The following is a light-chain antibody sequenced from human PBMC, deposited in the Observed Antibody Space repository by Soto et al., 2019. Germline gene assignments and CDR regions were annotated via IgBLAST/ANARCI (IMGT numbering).Light chain of an antibody. CDR1: QSVSIN. V-gene: IGKV3-15*01. J-gene: IGKJ4*01. Sequence: EIVMTQSPATLSVSPGERATLSCRASQSVSINLAWYQQKPGQAPRLLIYGASTRATGIPARFSGSGSGTEFTLTISSLQSEDCAVYYCQQENNWPPITFGGGTKVEIK. CDR2: GAS. CDR3: QQENNWPPIT.